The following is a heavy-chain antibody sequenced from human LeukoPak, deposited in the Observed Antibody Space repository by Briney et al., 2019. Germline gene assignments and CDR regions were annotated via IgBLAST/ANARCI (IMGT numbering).Heavy chain of an antibody. CDR3: ARDPYSGNYGNYYYYYMDV. V-gene: IGHV3-30*04. Sequence: QSGGSLRLSCAASGFTFSSHALHWVRQAPGKGLEWVAVISSDGSYKYYADSVKGRFTISRGNAKDSLYLQMNSLGPEDTAVYYCARDPYSGNYGNYYYYYMDVWSKGTTVTISS. CDR2: ISSDGSYK. J-gene: IGHJ6*03. D-gene: IGHD1-26*01. CDR1: GFTFSSHA.